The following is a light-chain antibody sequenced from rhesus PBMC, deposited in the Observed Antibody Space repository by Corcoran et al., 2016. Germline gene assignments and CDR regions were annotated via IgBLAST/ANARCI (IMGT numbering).Light chain of an antibody. CDR3: LQYSSSPYS. Sequence: DIQMTQSPSSLSASVGDTVTITCRASQSISSWLDWYQQKPGKAPKLLSYKASSLQSGVPSRFSGNGSGTDFTLTISSLQPEDFATYYCLQYSSSPYSFGQGTKVEIK. CDR1: QSISSW. J-gene: IGKJ2*01. V-gene: IGKV1-22*01. CDR2: KAS.